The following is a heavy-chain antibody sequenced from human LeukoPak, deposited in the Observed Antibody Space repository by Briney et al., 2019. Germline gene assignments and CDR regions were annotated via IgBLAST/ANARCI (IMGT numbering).Heavy chain of an antibody. CDR1: GFTFSSYG. D-gene: IGHD6-13*01. CDR2: ISYDGSNK. J-gene: IGHJ4*02. Sequence: GSLRLSCAASGFTFSSYGMHWVRQAPGKGLEWVAVISYDGSNKYYADSVKGRFTISRDNSKNTLYLQMNSLRAEDTAVYYCAKGSSSWLFDYWGQGTLVTVSS. V-gene: IGHV3-30*18. CDR3: AKGSSSWLFDY.